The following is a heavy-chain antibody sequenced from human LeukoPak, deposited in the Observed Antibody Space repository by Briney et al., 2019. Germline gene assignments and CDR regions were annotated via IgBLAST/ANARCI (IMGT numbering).Heavy chain of an antibody. Sequence: GGSLRLSCAASGFTFRNYWMSWVRQAPGTGLEWVANIEQDGSDRNYVSSVRGRFTISRDNAESSLYLQMNSLRAEDTAVYYCVRNLAVAGTCFDSWGQGTLVTVSS. J-gene: IGHJ4*02. CDR2: IEQDGSDR. V-gene: IGHV3-7*03. CDR3: VRNLAVAGTCFDS. D-gene: IGHD6-19*01. CDR1: GFTFRNYW.